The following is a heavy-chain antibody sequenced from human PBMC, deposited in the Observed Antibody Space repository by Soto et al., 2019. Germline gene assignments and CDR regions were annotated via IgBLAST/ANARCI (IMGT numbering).Heavy chain of an antibody. CDR2: ISAYNGNT. J-gene: IGHJ6*02. CDR3: AADLRTMVRGVINYGMDV. CDR1: GYTFTSYG. D-gene: IGHD3-10*01. V-gene: IGHV1-18*01. Sequence: ASVKVSCKASGYTFTSYGISWVRQAPGQGLEWMGWISAYNGNTNYAQKLQGRVTMTTDTSTSTAYMELSSLRSDDTAVYYCAADLRTMVRGVINYGMDVWGQGTTVTVSS.